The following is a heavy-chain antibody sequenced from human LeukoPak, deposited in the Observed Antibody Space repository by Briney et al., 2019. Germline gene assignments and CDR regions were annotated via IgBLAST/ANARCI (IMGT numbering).Heavy chain of an antibody. V-gene: IGHV4-34*01. CDR2: INHSGST. CDR3: ARGRVSRWFARSIYDSSGYYFDY. CDR1: GGSFSGYY. J-gene: IGHJ4*02. D-gene: IGHD3-22*01. Sequence: SETLSLTCAVYGGSFSGYYWSGIRQPPRKGREWIGEINHSGSTNYNPSLKSRVTISVDTSKNQFPLMLSSVSAADTAVYYCARGRVSRWFARSIYDSSGYYFDYWGQGTLVTVSS.